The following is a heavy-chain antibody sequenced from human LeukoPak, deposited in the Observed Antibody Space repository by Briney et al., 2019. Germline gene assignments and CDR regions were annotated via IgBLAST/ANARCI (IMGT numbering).Heavy chain of an antibody. J-gene: IGHJ6*02. Sequence: GASVKVSCKASGYTFIAYHMHWVRQAPGQGLKWMGRIHPSSGATNYAQRFQGRVTLTRDTSINTAYMELSRLTSDDTAVYYCARGSQYGMDVWGQGTTVTVSS. D-gene: IGHD1-26*01. CDR3: ARGSQYGMDV. CDR2: IHPSSGAT. V-gene: IGHV1-2*06. CDR1: GYTFIAYH.